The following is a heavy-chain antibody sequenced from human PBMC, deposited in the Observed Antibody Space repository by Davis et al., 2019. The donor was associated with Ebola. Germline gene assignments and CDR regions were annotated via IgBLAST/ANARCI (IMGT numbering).Heavy chain of an antibody. D-gene: IGHD6-6*01. V-gene: IGHV4-39*02. Sequence: MPSETLSLTCTVSGGSISSSSYYWGWIRQPPGKGLAWIGSIYYSGSTYYNPSLKSRLTVSIDPSRNQFSLRLSSVTAADTAVYYCAREPTEYSSSSALDIWGQGTMVTVSS. J-gene: IGHJ3*02. CDR1: GGSISSSSYY. CDR3: AREPTEYSSSSALDI. CDR2: IYYSGST.